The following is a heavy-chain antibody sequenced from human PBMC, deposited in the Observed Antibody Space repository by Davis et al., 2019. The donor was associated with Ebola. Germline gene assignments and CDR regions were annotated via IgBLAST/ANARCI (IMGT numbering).Heavy chain of an antibody. V-gene: IGHV3-21*04. J-gene: IGHJ5*02. CDR1: GFTFSSYD. Sequence: GESLKISCAASGFTFSSYDINWVRQAPGRGLEWVSSISSGSYYIYYADSLKGRFTISRDNAKNSLFLQMNNLRADDSAVYYCARGIPNWFDPWGQGTLVTVSS. CDR2: ISSGSYYI. CDR3: ARGIPNWFDP.